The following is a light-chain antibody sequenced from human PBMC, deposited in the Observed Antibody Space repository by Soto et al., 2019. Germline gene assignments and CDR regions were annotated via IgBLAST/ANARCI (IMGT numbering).Light chain of an antibody. Sequence: QSVLTQPPSVSGAPGQRVTISCTGSSSNLGADYDVHWYQLLPGTAPKLLIYGNINRPSGVPDRFSGSKSGTSASLAISGLQSEDEADYYCQSYDSSLSGYVFGAGTKVTVL. J-gene: IGLJ1*01. V-gene: IGLV1-40*01. CDR3: QSYDSSLSGYV. CDR1: SSNLGADYD. CDR2: GNI.